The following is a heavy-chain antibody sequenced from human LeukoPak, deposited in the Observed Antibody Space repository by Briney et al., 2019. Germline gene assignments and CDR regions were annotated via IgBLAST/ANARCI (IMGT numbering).Heavy chain of an antibody. CDR1: GFIFSSCA. CDR2: ISASGGTP. CDR3: AKATGGSEGPYGLDV. J-gene: IGHJ6*02. V-gene: IGHV3-23*01. D-gene: IGHD2-15*01. Sequence: GGSLRLSCAASGFIFSSCAMSWVRQAPGKGLEWVSTISASGGTPYLADSVKGRFTISRDNSKNTLYLQMNSLRAADTAVYYCAKATGGSEGPYGLDVWGQGTTVTVSS.